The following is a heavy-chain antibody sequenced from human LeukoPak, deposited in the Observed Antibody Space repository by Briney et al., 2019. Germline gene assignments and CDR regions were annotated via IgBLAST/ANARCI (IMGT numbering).Heavy chain of an antibody. D-gene: IGHD5-12*01. CDR2: IYYSGST. CDR3: ARNSGYETLGLYSDL. Sequence: PSETLSLTCTVSGGSISSNYWSWVRQPPGKGLEWIGYIYYSGSTNYNPSLKSRVTISVETSKKQFSLMQRSVAAADKAVDYCARNSGYETLGLYSDLWGRGTLVTVSS. CDR1: GGSISSNY. V-gene: IGHV4-59*01. J-gene: IGHJ2*01.